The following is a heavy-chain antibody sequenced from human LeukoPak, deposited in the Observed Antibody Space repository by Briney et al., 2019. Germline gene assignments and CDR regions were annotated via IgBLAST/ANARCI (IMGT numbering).Heavy chain of an antibody. D-gene: IGHD3-16*01. Sequence: PGGSLRLSCAASGFTFSSYWMTWVRQAPGKGLEWVANIKPDGSEKKYVDSVKGRFTISRDNAKNSLYLQMNSLRPDDTAVYYCARDLASGDYWGQGTLVTVSS. V-gene: IGHV3-7*01. CDR1: GFTFSSYW. CDR3: ARDLASGDY. J-gene: IGHJ4*02. CDR2: IKPDGSEK.